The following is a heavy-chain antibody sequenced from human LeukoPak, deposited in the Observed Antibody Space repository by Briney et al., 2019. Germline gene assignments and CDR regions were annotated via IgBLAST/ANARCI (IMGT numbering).Heavy chain of an antibody. D-gene: IGHD5-24*01. V-gene: IGHV4-59*01. J-gene: IGHJ4*02. CDR3: ARETYKSSVTGRLIDY. CDR2: VYSAGST. CDR1: GGSLSSYY. Sequence: SETLSLTCTVSGGSLSSYYWSWIRQPPGKGLEWIGYVYSAGSTNYNSSPKGRVTISVDTPRNQFSLNLSSVTDADTAVYYCARETYKSSVTGRLIDYWGQGTLVTVSS.